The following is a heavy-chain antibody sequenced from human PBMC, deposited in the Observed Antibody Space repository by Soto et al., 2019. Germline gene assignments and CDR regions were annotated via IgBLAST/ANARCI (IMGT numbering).Heavy chain of an antibody. V-gene: IGHV3-53*01. D-gene: IGHD1-1*01. CDR1: GLTVSGTKY. J-gene: IGHJ3*01. CDR3: ASWHEREHAYDV. CDR2: LYDVFGS. Sequence: DVQLVESGGGLIQPGESLRLSCAAFGLTVSGTKYVAWVRQAPGKGLEWVSALYDVFGSFYADSVRGRFTTSSDRSKSTVYLQMNDLRPDDTAVYYCASWHEREHAYDVWGQGTTVIVSS.